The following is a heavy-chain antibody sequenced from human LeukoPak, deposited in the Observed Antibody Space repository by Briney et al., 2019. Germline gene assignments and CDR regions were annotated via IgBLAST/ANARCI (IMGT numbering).Heavy chain of an antibody. V-gene: IGHV4-30-2*01. D-gene: IGHD3-22*01. J-gene: IGHJ3*02. CDR3: ARDRKAYYYDSSGYLPSGAFDI. Sequence: SQTLSLTCAVSGGSISSGGYSWSWIRQPPGMGLEWIGYIYHSGSTYHNPSLKGRVTISVYRSKNQFSLKLSSVTAADTAVYYCARDRKAYYYDSSGYLPSGAFDIWGQGTMVTVSS. CDR2: IYHSGST. CDR1: GGSISSGGYS.